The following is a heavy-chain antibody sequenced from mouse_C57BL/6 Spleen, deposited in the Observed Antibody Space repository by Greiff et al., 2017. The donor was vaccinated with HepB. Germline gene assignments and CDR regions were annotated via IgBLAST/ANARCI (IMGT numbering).Heavy chain of an antibody. V-gene: IGHV1-59*01. CDR1: GYTFTSYW. D-gene: IGHD2-1*01. Sequence: QVQLQQPGAELVRPGTSVKLSCKASGYTFTSYWMHWVKQRPGQGLEWIGVIDPSDSYTNYNQKFKGKATLTVDTSSSTAYMQLSSLTSEDSAVYYCARSGGNYEDDYWGQGTTLTVSS. J-gene: IGHJ2*01. CDR3: ARSGGNYEDDY. CDR2: IDPSDSYT.